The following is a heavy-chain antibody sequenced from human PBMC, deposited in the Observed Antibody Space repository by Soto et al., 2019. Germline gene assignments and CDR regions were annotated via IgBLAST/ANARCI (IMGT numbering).Heavy chain of an antibody. V-gene: IGHV2-26*01. CDR2: IFSNDER. CDR1: GFSLSNAGMG. J-gene: IGHJ5*02. Sequence: QVTLKESGPVLVKPTEPLTLTCTVSGFSLSNAGMGVSWIRQPPGKALEWLAHIFSNDERRFSTSLKNRLTISKDPFNRPVVLNMAHIDPVDTATYYCAQTEDGGRSRTPAGWFDAWGQGTLVTVSS. CDR3: AQTEDGGRSRTPAGWFDA. D-gene: IGHD2-15*01.